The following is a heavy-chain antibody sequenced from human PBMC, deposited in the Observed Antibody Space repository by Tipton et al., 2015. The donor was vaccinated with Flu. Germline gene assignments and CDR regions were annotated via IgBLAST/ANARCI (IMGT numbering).Heavy chain of an antibody. V-gene: IGHV4-59*08. D-gene: IGHD7-27*01. CDR3: ARHGKDTGDYLASFDI. CDR1: GDSISSFY. Sequence: TLSLTCSVSGDSISSFYWSWIRQPPGKGLEWIAYISNSGSSNYNPSLKSRITVSVDTSKNQFSLKLSSVTAADTAVYYCARHGKDTGDYLASFDIWGQGTMVTVSS. J-gene: IGHJ3*02. CDR2: ISNSGSS.